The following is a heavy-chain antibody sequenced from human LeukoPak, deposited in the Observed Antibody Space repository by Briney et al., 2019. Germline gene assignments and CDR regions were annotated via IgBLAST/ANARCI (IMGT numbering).Heavy chain of an antibody. Sequence: GGSLRLSCAASGFRFSSYWMHWVRQAPGKGLVWVSRINSDGSSTSYADSVKGRLTISRDNAKNTLYLQMNSLRAEDTAVYYCVTTVIATMDVWGKGTTVTVSS. J-gene: IGHJ6*04. D-gene: IGHD4-17*01. CDR3: VTTVIATMDV. V-gene: IGHV3-74*01. CDR1: GFRFSSYW. CDR2: INSDGSST.